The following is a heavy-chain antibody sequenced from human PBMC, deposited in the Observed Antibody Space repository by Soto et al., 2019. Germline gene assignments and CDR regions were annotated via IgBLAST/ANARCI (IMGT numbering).Heavy chain of an antibody. J-gene: IGHJ4*02. CDR1: GGSIGNDDYS. CDR2: VYHSGTT. CDR3: ATVIPAPRYFAY. Sequence: TLSLTCTVSGGSIGNDDYSWGWVRQPPGKGLEWIGYVYHSGTTYCNPCLTSRVTISIDGSHTQFSLKLTSMTARESAVDYCATVIPAPRYFAYWGQGILVTVSS. V-gene: IGHV4-30-2*01. D-gene: IGHD3-16*02.